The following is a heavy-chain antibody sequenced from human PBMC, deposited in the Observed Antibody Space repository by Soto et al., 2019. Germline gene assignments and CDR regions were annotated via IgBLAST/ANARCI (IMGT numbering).Heavy chain of an antibody. CDR3: ARDSPLGYCSGGSCYSGYYYGMDV. V-gene: IGHV4-31*03. CDR1: GGSISSGGYY. CDR2: IYYSGST. Sequence: PSETLSLTCTVSGGSISSGGYYWIWIRHHPGKGLEWIGYIYYSGSTYYNPSLKSRVTISVDTSKNQFSLKLSSVTAADTAVYYCARDSPLGYCSGGSCYSGYYYGMDVWGQGTTVTVSS. J-gene: IGHJ6*02. D-gene: IGHD2-15*01.